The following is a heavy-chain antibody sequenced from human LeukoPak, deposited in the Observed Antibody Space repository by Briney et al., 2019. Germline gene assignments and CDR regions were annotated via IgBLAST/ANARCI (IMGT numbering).Heavy chain of an antibody. D-gene: IGHD3-22*01. CDR3: AGGPFTSGDYYDSSGYSGY. V-gene: IGHV3-21*01. Sequence: GGSLRLSCAASGFTFSSYSMNWVRQAPGKGLEWVSSISSSSSYIYYADSVKGRFTISRDNAKNSPYLQMNSLRAEDTAVYYCAGGPFTSGDYYDSSGYSGYWGQGTQVTVSS. J-gene: IGHJ4*02. CDR2: ISSSSSYI. CDR1: GFTFSSYS.